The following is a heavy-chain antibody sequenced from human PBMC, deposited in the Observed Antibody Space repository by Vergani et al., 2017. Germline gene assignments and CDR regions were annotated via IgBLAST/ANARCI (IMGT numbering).Heavy chain of an antibody. D-gene: IGHD2-2*01. CDR1: GGSISSGDYY. V-gene: IGHV4-30-4*08. CDR3: ARVKQDIVVVPAADNWFDP. CDR2: IYYSGST. J-gene: IGHJ5*02. Sequence: QVQLQESGPGLVKPSQTLSLTCTVSGGSISSGDYYWSWIRQPPGKGQEWIGYIYYSGSTYYNPSLKSRVTVSVDTSKNQFSLKLSSVTAANTAVYYCARVKQDIVVVPAADNWFDPGGQGTLVTVSS.